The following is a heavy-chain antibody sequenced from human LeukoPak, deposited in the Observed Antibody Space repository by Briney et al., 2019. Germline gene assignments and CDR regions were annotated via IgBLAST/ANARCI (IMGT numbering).Heavy chain of an antibody. CDR2: IYSTGTT. J-gene: IGHJ4*02. Sequence: SETLSLTCSVSGGSISSSSYDWGWIRQPPGKGLEWIGTIYSTGTTYYNPSLKSRVTISIDTSKNLFSLKLSSVTAADTAVYYCARRTRGIAVIPDYWGQGTLVTVSS. CDR3: ARRTRGIAVIPDY. CDR1: GGSISSSSYD. V-gene: IGHV4-39*01. D-gene: IGHD6-19*01.